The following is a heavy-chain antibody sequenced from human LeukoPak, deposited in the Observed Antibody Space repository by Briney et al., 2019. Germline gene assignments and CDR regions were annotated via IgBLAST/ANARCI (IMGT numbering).Heavy chain of an antibody. Sequence: PSQTLSLTCTVSGGSISSGSYYWSWIRQPAGKGLEGIGRIYTSGSTNYNPSLKSPVTISVDTSKNQFSLKLSSVTAADTAVYYCARGVAAAGTIWFDPWGQGTLVTVSS. J-gene: IGHJ5*02. CDR3: ARGVAAAGTIWFDP. CDR1: GGSISSGSYY. V-gene: IGHV4-61*02. D-gene: IGHD6-13*01. CDR2: IYTSGST.